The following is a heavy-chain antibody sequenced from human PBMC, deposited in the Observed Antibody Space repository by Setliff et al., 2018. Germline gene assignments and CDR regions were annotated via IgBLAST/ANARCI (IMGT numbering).Heavy chain of an antibody. V-gene: IGHV1-46*01. CDR3: VREGVDTRSSTDYRYYMDV. Sequence: GASVKVSCKASGYTFTGHYIHWVRQAPGQGLEWMGIINPSGGLTRYAQKFQGKVTMTRDTSTSTVYMEVSSLGSEDTAVYYCVREGVDTRSSTDYRYYMDVWGKGTTVTVSS. J-gene: IGHJ6*03. CDR1: GYTFTGHY. CDR2: INPSGGLT. D-gene: IGHD5-18*01.